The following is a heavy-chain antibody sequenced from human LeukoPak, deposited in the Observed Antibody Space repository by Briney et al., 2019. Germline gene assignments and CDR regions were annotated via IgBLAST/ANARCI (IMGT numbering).Heavy chain of an antibody. CDR1: GYTFTSYG. CDR2: ISAYNGNT. CDR3: ARTDIVATGDKIYYYYGMDV. D-gene: IGHD5-12*01. V-gene: IGHV1-18*01. Sequence: ASVKVSCKASGYTFTSYGISWVRQAPGQGLEWMGWISAYNGNTNYAQKLQGRVTMTTDTSTSTAYMELRSLRSDDTAVYYCARTDIVATGDKIYYYYGMDVWGQGTTVTVSS. J-gene: IGHJ6*02.